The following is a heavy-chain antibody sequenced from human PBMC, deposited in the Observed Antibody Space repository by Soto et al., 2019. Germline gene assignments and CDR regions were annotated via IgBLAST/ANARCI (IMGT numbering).Heavy chain of an antibody. J-gene: IGHJ4*02. CDR1: GFTFSNFG. V-gene: IGHV3-33*01. D-gene: IGHD2-15*01. CDR3: ARDPHHCSGGSCYSVGFDY. Sequence: QVQLVESGGGVVQPGRSLRLSCAASGFTFSNFGMHWVRQAPGKGLEWVTVICSDGSTKYYADSVKGRFTISIENSENKLYLQMNSLSAEDTAVYYCARDPHHCSGGSCYSVGFDYWGQGTLVTVSS. CDR2: ICSDGSTK.